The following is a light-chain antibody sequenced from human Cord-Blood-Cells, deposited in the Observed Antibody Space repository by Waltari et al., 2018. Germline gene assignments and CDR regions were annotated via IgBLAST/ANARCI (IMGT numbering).Light chain of an antibody. CDR2: EVS. CDR3: CSYAGSSTSLYV. CDR1: SSDVGSYNL. Sequence: QSALTQPASVSGSPGQSITISCTGTSSDVGSYNLVSWYQQHPGKAPKLMIYEVSKRPSAVSNRFSGSKSGNTASLTISGLQAEDEADYYCCSYAGSSTSLYVFGTGTKVTVL. V-gene: IGLV2-23*02. J-gene: IGLJ1*01.